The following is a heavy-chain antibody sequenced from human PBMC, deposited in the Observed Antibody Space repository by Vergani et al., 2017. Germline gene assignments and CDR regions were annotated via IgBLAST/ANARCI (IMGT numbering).Heavy chain of an antibody. V-gene: IGHV4-59*01. Sequence: QVQLQESGPGLVKPSETLSLTCTVSGGSISSYYRSWIRQPPGEGLEWIGYIYYSGSTNYNPSLKSRVTISVDTSKNQFSLKLSSVTAADTAVYYCARLGYCSGGSCGSGYFDYWGQGTMVTVSS. D-gene: IGHD2-15*01. CDR1: GGSISSYY. CDR2: IYYSGST. J-gene: IGHJ4*03. CDR3: ARLGYCSGGSCGSGYFDY.